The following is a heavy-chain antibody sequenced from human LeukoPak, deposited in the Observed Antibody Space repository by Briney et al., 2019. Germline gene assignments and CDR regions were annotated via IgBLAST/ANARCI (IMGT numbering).Heavy chain of an antibody. CDR1: GFTFISYG. CDR3: AKDQLNRFCSGGSCSITHDY. J-gene: IGHJ4*02. D-gene: IGHD2-15*01. V-gene: IGHV3-23*01. Sequence: GGSLRLSCAASGFTFISYGMSWVRQAPGKGLEWVSAISGSGGSTYYADSVKGRFTISRDNSRNTLYLQMNSLRAEDTAVYYCAKDQLNRFCSGGSCSITHDYWGQGTLVTVSS. CDR2: ISGSGGST.